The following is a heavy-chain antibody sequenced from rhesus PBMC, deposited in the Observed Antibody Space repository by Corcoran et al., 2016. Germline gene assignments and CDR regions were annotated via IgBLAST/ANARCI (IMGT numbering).Heavy chain of an antibody. D-gene: IGHD3-9*01. CDR3: ARLTDDDYGSSPNYFDY. CDR1: GGSISVGYD. J-gene: IGHJ4*01. V-gene: IGHV4-76*01. Sequence: QVQLQESGPGLVKPSETLSLTCAVSGGSISVGYDWSWVRQHPGKGLEWIGYIYGSSGSTNYNPPLQNRGTISKGTSKNQCSLRLNSVTAADTAVYYCARLTDDDYGSSPNYFDYWGQGVLVTVSS. CDR2: IYGSSGST.